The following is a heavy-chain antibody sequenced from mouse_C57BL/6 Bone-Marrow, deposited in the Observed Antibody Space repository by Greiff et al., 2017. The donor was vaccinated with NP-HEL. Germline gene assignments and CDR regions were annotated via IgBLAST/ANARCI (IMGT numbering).Heavy chain of an antibody. J-gene: IGHJ3*01. CDR3: ARSIYYDYRFAY. V-gene: IGHV1-7*01. D-gene: IGHD2-4*01. CDR1: GYTFTSYW. CDR2: INPSSGYT. Sequence: SRAALAPPFSSFNLSFKASGYTFTSYWMHWVKQRPGQGLEWIGYINPSSGYTKYNQKFKDKATLTADKSSSTAYMQLSSLTYEDSAVYYCARSIYYDYRFAYWGQGTLVTVSA.